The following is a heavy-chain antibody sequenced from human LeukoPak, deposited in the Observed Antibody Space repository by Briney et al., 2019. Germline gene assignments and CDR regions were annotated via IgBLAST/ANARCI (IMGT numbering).Heavy chain of an antibody. CDR1: GYSITSGYY. V-gene: IGHV4-38-2*01. D-gene: IGHD4-11*01. CDR3: ARRYSNYFFDY. CDR2: IYHSGST. J-gene: IGHJ4*02. Sequence: SETLSLTCAVSGYSITSGYYWAWIRQPPGKGLEWIGNIYHSGSTYYNASLKSRVTISVDTSKNQFSLKLSSVTAADTAVYYCARRYSNYFFDYWGQGTLVAVSS.